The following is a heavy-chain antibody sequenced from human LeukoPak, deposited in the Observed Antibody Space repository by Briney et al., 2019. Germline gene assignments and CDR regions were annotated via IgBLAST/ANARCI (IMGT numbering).Heavy chain of an antibody. J-gene: IGHJ5*02. CDR2: IYYSGST. CDR1: GGSISSYY. Sequence: PSETLSLTCTVSGGSISSYYWGWIRQPPGKGLEWIGSIYYSGSTYYNPSLKSRVTISVDTSKNQFSLKLSSVTAADTAVYYCARLAVVIRGVYNWFDPWGQGTLVTVSS. CDR3: ARLAVVIRGVYNWFDP. V-gene: IGHV4-39*01. D-gene: IGHD3-22*01.